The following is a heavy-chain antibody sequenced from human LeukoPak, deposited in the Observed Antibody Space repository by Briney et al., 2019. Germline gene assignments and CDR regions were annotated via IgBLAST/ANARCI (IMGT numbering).Heavy chain of an antibody. CDR2: INPNSGGT. V-gene: IGHV1-2*02. D-gene: IGHD2/OR15-2a*01. J-gene: IGHJ2*01. CDR3: ASVGETTYDALFAGRYFDL. CDR1: GYTFTGYY. Sequence: GASVKVSCKASGYTFTGYYMHWVRQAPGQGLEWMGWINPNSGGTNYAQKFQGRVTMTRDTSISTAYMELSRLRSDDTAVYYCASVGETTYDALFAGRYFDLWGRGTLVTVSS.